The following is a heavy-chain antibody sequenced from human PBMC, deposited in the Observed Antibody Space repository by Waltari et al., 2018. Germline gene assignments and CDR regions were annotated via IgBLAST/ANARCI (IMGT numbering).Heavy chain of an antibody. CDR2: IWYDGSNK. CDR3: AKDLYSWSYYFDY. Sequence: QVQLVESGGGVVQPGRSLRLSCAASGFTFSSYGMHWVRQAPGKGLEWVSVIWYDGSNKYYAESVRGRFTISRDNSKNTLYLQMNSLRAEDTAMYYCAKDLYSWSYYFDYWCQGTLVTVSS. J-gene: IGHJ4*02. D-gene: IGHD1-26*01. CDR1: GFTFSSYG. V-gene: IGHV3-30*18.